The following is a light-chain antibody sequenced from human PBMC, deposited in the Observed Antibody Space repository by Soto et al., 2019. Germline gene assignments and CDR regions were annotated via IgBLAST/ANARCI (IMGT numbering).Light chain of an antibody. Sequence: AIRMTQSPSSFSASTGDRVTITCRASQGISNYLAWYQQRPGKAPKVLIYAASTLQSGVPSRFSGTGSGTDFTLTISRLQSEDFATYYCQQYYVYPRTFGQGTKVEIK. CDR3: QQYYVYPRT. V-gene: IGKV1-8*01. CDR2: AAS. J-gene: IGKJ1*01. CDR1: QGISNY.